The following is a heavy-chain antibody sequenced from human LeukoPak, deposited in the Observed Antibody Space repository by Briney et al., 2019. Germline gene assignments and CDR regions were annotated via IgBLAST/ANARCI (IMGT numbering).Heavy chain of an antibody. CDR3: AKDLYDSSGSRYDY. CDR2: ISGSGGST. V-gene: IGHV3-23*01. CDR1: GFTFSSYA. Sequence: GGSLRLSCAASGFTFSSYAMSWVRQAPGKGLEWVSAISGSGGSTYYADSVKGRFTISRDNSKNTLFLQMNSLRAEDTAVYYCAKDLYDSSGSRYDYWGQGTLVTVSS. J-gene: IGHJ4*02. D-gene: IGHD3-22*01.